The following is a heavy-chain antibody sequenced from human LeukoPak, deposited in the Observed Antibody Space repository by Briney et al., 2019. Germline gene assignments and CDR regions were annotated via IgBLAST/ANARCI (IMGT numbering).Heavy chain of an antibody. V-gene: IGHV3-7*01. D-gene: IGHD3-10*01. CDR3: ATDRGGGYFDY. Sequence: GGSLRLSCVDSGFSFSRDWMSWVRQAPGKGLEWVANIKEDGSEKYFLDSVKGRFTISRDNAKNLVYLQMNSLRVEDTAVYYCATDRGGGYFDYWVQGTLVTVSS. CDR1: GFSFSRDW. CDR2: IKEDGSEK. J-gene: IGHJ4*02.